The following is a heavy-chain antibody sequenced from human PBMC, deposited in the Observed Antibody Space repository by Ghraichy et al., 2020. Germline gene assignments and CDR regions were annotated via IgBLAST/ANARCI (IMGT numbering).Heavy chain of an antibody. V-gene: IGHV3-64*01. CDR1: GFSFSHFS. D-gene: IGHD4-17*01. CDR2: ITNNGGST. Sequence: GESLNISCGTSGFSFSHFSMQGVRQAPGKGLEYISGITNNGGSTFDANSVKGRFSVSRDNSKSTLYLQMGSLRTDDTAIYNCVRGYGDDGVDFDYWGQGTLVTVSS. CDR3: VRGYGDDGVDFDY. J-gene: IGHJ4*02.